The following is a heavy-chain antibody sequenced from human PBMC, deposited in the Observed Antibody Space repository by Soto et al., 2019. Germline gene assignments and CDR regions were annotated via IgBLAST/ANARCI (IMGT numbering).Heavy chain of an antibody. V-gene: IGHV1-3*01. CDR2: INAGNGNT. CDR3: ARGDYYVSGSYYNPFDY. D-gene: IGHD3-10*01. Sequence: ASVKVSCKASGYTFTSQAMHWVRQAPGQRPEWMGWINAGNGNTKYSQKFQGRVTITRDTSASTAYMELSSLRFEDTAVYYCARGDYYVSGSYYNPFDYLGQGTLVIVSS. J-gene: IGHJ4*02. CDR1: GYTFTSQA.